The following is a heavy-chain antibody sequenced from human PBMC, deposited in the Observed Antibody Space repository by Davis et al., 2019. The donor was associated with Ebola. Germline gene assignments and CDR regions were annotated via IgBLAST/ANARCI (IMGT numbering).Heavy chain of an antibody. CDR2: IYGSGSG. CDR3: ARAPIAGAGTRWGTRWFDP. V-gene: IGHV4-4*07. J-gene: IGHJ5*02. CDR1: GASINPYH. D-gene: IGHD6-13*01. Sequence: PSETLSLTCAVSGASINPYHWSWIRQPAGKGLEWIGRIYGSGSGNYNPSLKSRVTISVDTSKNTFSLKLNSVTAADTAVYYCARAPIAGAGTRWGTRWFDPWGQGTLVTVSS.